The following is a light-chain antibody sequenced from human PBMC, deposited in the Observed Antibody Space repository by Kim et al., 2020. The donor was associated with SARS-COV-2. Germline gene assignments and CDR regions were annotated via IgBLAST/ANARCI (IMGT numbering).Light chain of an antibody. J-gene: IGKJ1*01. CDR3: QFFDSTVWT. CDR1: HTIAGRF. Sequence: VLTQSPSTLSLSPGERVSLSCRASHTIAGRFLACYQQKTGQATMLLIYGTSSRAAGIPPRFSGGKAATDVTLTISRLEHEDFAVYYCQFFDSTVWTFGQGTKVEIK. V-gene: IGKV3-20*01. CDR2: GTS.